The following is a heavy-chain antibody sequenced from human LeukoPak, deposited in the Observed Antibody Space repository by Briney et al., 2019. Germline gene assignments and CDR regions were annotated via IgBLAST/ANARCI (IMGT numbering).Heavy chain of an antibody. Sequence: PGGSLRLSCAASGFTFSDYYMSWIRQAPGKGLEWVSYISSSGSTIYYADSVKGRFTISRDNSKNTLYLQMNSLRAEDTAVYYCARDSGWYFKAFDIWGQGTMVTVSS. CDR3: ARDSGWYFKAFDI. D-gene: IGHD6-19*01. CDR2: ISSSGSTI. J-gene: IGHJ3*02. CDR1: GFTFSDYY. V-gene: IGHV3-11*04.